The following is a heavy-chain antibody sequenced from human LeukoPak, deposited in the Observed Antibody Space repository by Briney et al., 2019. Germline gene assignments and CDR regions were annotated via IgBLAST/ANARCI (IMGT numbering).Heavy chain of an antibody. CDR3: ARGSPKPDS. CDR2: ISHSGTT. CDR1: GGTFSGYN. J-gene: IGHJ5*01. V-gene: IGHV4-34*01. Sequence: PSETLSLTCAVYGGTFSGYNWNCSRQPPRKGLEWGGEISHSGTTNYNPALKRRVTMSVETSKNQGSLKLCSVTAADTAVYYRARGSPKPDSWGRGTLVIVS.